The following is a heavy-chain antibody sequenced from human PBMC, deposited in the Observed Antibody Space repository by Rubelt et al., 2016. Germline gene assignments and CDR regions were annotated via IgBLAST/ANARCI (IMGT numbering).Heavy chain of an antibody. Sequence: QVQLVQSGAEVKKPGASVKVSCKASGYTFTGYYMHWVRQAPGQGLEWMGWINPHSGGTNDAQKFQGRVTMTRDTSISTAYMELSRLRSDDTAVYYCASSSESYYSLDYWGQGTLVTVSS. V-gene: IGHV1-2*02. CDR2: INPHSGGT. D-gene: IGHD1-26*01. CDR1: GYTFTGYY. CDR3: ASSSESYYSLDY. J-gene: IGHJ4*02.